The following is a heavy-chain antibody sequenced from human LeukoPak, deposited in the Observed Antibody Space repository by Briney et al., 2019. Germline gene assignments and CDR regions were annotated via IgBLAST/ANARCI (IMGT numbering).Heavy chain of an antibody. J-gene: IGHJ6*03. CDR2: MNPNSGNT. CDR3: ARGKSDCTNGVCYRDYYYNYMDV. CDR1: GYTFTSYD. V-gene: IGHV1-8*01. D-gene: IGHD2-8*01. Sequence: ASVKVSCTASGYTFTSYDINWVRQATGQGLEWMGWMNPNSGNTGYAQKFQGRVTMTRNTSISTAYMELSSLRSEDTAVYYCARGKSDCTNGVCYRDYYYNYMDVWGKGTTVTVSS.